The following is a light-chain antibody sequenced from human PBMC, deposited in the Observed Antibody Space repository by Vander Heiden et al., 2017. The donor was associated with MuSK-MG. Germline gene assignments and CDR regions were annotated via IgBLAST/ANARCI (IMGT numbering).Light chain of an antibody. CDR2: EGS. Sequence: SALTQPASVSGSPGQSITISCPGTSSDVGGYNLVSWYQQHPGKPPHLMVYEGSRRPSGVANRFSGSKAGNTASPTISGLQAEDDADYYFCSYAGSSTVVFGGGTKLTVL. CDR3: CSYAGSSTVV. V-gene: IGLV2-23*01. J-gene: IGLJ2*01. CDR1: SSDVGGYNL.